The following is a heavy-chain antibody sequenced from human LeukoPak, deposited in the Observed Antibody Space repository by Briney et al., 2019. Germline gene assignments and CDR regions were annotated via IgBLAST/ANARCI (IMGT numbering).Heavy chain of an antibody. CDR3: ARGGSTIDNYYYYYYGMDV. Sequence: ASVKVSCKASGYTFTSYDINWVRQATGQGLEWMGWMNPNSGNTGYAQKFQSRVTMTRNTSISTAYMELSSLRSEDTAVYYCARGGSTIDNYYYYYYGMDVWGQGTTVTVSS. CDR2: MNPNSGNT. V-gene: IGHV1-8*01. J-gene: IGHJ6*02. D-gene: IGHD2-2*01. CDR1: GYTFTSYD.